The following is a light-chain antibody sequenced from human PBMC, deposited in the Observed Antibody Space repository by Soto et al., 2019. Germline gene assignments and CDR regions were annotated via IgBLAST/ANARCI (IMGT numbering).Light chain of an antibody. V-gene: IGKV3-15*01. Sequence: EIVMTQSPATLSVSPGESATLSCRASQSVSSNLAWHQQKPGQAPRILMYDASTRATGISARFSGSGSGTEFTLTISSLQPDDFATYYCQQYNSYLWTFGQGTKVDIK. J-gene: IGKJ1*01. CDR1: QSVSSN. CDR2: DAS. CDR3: QQYNSYLWT.